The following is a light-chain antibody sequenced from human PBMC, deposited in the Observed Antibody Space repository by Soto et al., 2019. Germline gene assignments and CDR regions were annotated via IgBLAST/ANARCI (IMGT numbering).Light chain of an antibody. J-gene: IGKJ5*01. Sequence: DIHMTQSPSSLSPSVWDRVTLTFRASQSISRHLNWYQQKPGRAPRLLIYGSSNLQGGVPSRFSGSGSGTDFTLTISSLLPEDFATYYCQQGYSTPVTFGQGTRLEI. CDR2: GSS. CDR3: QQGYSTPVT. CDR1: QSISRH. V-gene: IGKV1-39*01.